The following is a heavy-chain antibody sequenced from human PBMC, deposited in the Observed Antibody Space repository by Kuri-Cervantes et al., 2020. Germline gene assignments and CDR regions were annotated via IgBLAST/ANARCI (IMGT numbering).Heavy chain of an antibody. V-gene: IGHV3-15*01. CDR3: NTGQDTAMITFYYYFGMDV. Sequence: GESLVISYRSGGFTFSHCWMTWVRQPPGRGLEWVGSIKSKTDGGTTDYAAPVKGRFTISRDDSKNTLYRQMHSLKTEDTAVYYCNTGQDTAMITFYYYFGMDVWGQGTTVTVSS. CDR1: GFTFSHCW. J-gene: IGHJ6*02. D-gene: IGHD5-18*01. CDR2: IKSKTDGGTT.